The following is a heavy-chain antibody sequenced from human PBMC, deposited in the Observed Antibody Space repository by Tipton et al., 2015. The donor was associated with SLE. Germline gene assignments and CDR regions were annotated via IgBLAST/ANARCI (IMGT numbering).Heavy chain of an antibody. V-gene: IGHV4-31*03. CDR1: GGSISSGGYY. D-gene: IGHD3-22*01. Sequence: TLSLTCNVSGGSISSGGYYWSWIRQHPGKGLEWIGYTYYSGSPYYNPSLKSRVTISLDMSKNQFSLRLSFATAADTAVYYCPIYYHDSTGLHWFDPWGQGTLVTVSS. CDR2: TYYSGSP. CDR3: PIYYHDSTGLHWFDP. J-gene: IGHJ5*02.